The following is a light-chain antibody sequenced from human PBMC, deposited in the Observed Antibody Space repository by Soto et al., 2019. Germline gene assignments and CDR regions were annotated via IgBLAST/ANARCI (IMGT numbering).Light chain of an antibody. CDR2: DAS. CDR1: HTISGW. Sequence: DIQITQSPSTLSASVGATVTITCRASHTISGWLAWYQQRPGKAPNLLIFDASTLESGVPSRFSGSGSGTTFTLTISSLQSDDFATYYCLQYNGYYRTFGQGTKVDI. J-gene: IGKJ1*01. CDR3: LQYNGYYRT. V-gene: IGKV1-5*01.